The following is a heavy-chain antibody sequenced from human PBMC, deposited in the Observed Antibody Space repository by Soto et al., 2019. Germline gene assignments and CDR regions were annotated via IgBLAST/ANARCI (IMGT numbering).Heavy chain of an antibody. CDR3: ARHLFDF. J-gene: IGHJ3*01. CDR1: GYTFTSYD. Sequence: ASVKVSCKASGYTFTSYDINWVRQAAGQGLEWMGWMNPNSGNTDYAQKFQGRVTMTRNTSISTAYLEVSSLSSEDTAVYYCARHLFDFWGRGTMVTVSS. CDR2: MNPNSGNT. V-gene: IGHV1-8*01.